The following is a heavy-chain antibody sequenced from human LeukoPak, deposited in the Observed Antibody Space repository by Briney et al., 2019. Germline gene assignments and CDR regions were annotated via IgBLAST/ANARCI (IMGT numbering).Heavy chain of an antibody. D-gene: IGHD2-15*01. CDR3: VRGPYCSGGSCNGHFDY. CDR2: IGTAGDT. CDR1: GFTFSDYD. V-gene: IGHV3-13*01. Sequence: GGSLRLSCAASGFTFSDYDMYWVRQSTGKGLEWVSAIGTAGDTYYPGSVKGRFTISRENAKNSLYLQMNSLRVGDTAVYYCVRGPYCSGGSCNGHFDYWGQGTLVTASS. J-gene: IGHJ4*02.